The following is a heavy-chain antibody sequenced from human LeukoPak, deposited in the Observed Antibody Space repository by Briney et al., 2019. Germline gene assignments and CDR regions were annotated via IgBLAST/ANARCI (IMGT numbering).Heavy chain of an antibody. CDR2: IVAGGGST. Sequence: GGSLRLSCAASGFTFSDYAISWVRQAPGKGLEWVSAIVAGGGSTYYADSVKGRFTISRDNSKNVVYLQMNSLRADDTAVYYCAKDRVLFDYWGQGTLVTVSS. CDR1: GFTFSDYA. CDR3: AKDRVLFDY. V-gene: IGHV3-23*01. J-gene: IGHJ4*02.